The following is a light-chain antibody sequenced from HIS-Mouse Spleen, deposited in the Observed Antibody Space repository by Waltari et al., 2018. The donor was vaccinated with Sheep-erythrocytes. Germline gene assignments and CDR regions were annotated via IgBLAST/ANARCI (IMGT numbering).Light chain of an antibody. CDR3: CSYAGSYNHV. V-gene: IGLV2-11*01. J-gene: IGLJ1*01. CDR1: SRDVGGYNY. Sequence: QSALTQPRSVSGSPGQSVTISCTGTSRDVGGYNYAPWYQQHPGKAPKLMIYDVSKRPSGVPDRFSCSKSGNTASLTISGLQAEDEADYYCCSYAGSYNHVFATGTKVTVL. CDR2: DVS.